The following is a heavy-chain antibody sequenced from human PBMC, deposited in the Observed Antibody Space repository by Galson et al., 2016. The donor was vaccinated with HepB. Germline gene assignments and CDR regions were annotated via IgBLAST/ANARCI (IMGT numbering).Heavy chain of an antibody. D-gene: IGHD6-6*01. CDR1: GYSFTTYW. J-gene: IGHJ4*02. Sequence: QSGAEVKKPGESLKISCKSSGYSFTTYWIGWVRQMPGKGLECMGIIYPGDSDTRYSPSFQGQVTISADKSISTAYLQWSSLKASDTAIYHCARRQGSSFSFDYWGQGTLVTVSS. V-gene: IGHV5-51*01. CDR3: ARRQGSSFSFDY. CDR2: IYPGDSDT.